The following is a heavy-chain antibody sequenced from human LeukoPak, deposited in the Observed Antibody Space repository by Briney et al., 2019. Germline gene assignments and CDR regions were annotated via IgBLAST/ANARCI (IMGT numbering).Heavy chain of an antibody. J-gene: IGHJ4*02. CDR2: VNPDGSST. CDR3: ARGGSYGDY. D-gene: IGHD3-16*01. Sequence: GGSLRLSCAASGFTFSTYAVNWVRQAPGKGLVWVSRVNPDGSSTTYGDSVKGRFTSSRDNAKNTLYLQMNSLRVEDTAVYYCARGGSYGDYWGQGILVTVSS. V-gene: IGHV3-74*01. CDR1: GFTFSTYA.